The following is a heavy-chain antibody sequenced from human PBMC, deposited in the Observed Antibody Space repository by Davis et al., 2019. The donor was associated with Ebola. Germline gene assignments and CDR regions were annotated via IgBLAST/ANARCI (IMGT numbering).Heavy chain of an antibody. J-gene: IGHJ4*02. CDR1: GFTVRNYH. CDR3: TTVSSNYIY. V-gene: IGHV3-15*01. D-gene: IGHD4-11*01. Sequence: GESLKISCAASGFTVRNYHISWVRQAPGKGLEWVGRIKSKTDGGTTDYAAPVKGRFTISRDDSKNTLYLQMNSLKTEDTAVYYCTTVSSNYIYWGQGTLVTVSS. CDR2: IKSKTDGGTT.